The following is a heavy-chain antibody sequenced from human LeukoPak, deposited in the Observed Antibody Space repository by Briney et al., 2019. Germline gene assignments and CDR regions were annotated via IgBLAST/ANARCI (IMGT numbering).Heavy chain of an antibody. V-gene: IGHV3-23*01. Sequence: GGSLRLSCAASGFTFRNYAMSWVRQAPGKGLEWVSAISSSGGITYYAYSVKGRFTISRDNSKNTLYLQMNALGTKDTAVYYCAKSAWFGDARGGDYWGQGTLVTVSS. CDR2: ISSSGGIT. D-gene: IGHD3-10*01. J-gene: IGHJ4*02. CDR3: AKSAWFGDARGGDY. CDR1: GFTFRNYA.